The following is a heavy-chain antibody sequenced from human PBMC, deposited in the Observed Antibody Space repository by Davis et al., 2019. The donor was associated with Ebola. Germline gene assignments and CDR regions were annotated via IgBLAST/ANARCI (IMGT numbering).Heavy chain of an antibody. Sequence: GGSLRLSCTTSGFTFGDYAMSWFRQAPGKGLEWVGFIRSKAYGGTTEYAASVKGRFTISRDDSKSIAYPQMNSLKTEDTAVYYCTRVESNDSRGLNAPFDYWGQGTLVTVSS. J-gene: IGHJ4*02. V-gene: IGHV3-49*03. D-gene: IGHD3-22*01. CDR2: IRSKAYGGTT. CDR3: TRVESNDSRGLNAPFDY. CDR1: GFTFGDYA.